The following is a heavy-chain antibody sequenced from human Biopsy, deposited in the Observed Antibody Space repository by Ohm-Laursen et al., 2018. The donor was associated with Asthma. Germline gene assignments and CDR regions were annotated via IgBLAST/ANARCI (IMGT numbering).Heavy chain of an antibody. D-gene: IGHD3-22*01. CDR3: AKVRSDWVITESFDY. CDR1: GFKFDEYT. Sequence: SLRLSCAASGFKFDEYTMHWVRQAPGKGLEWVSGISWNSATIGYADSVEGRFTISRDNAKNSVFLHMDSLRPEDTAFYYCAKVRSDWVITESFDYWGRGVLVTVSS. V-gene: IGHV3-9*01. CDR2: ISWNSATI. J-gene: IGHJ4*02.